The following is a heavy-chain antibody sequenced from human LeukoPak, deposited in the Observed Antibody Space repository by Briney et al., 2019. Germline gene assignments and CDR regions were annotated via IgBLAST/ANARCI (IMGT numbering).Heavy chain of an antibody. J-gene: IGHJ4*02. CDR2: IDPSGPSV. CDR1: GYSFTNYK. Sequence: ASVKVSCKASGYSFTNYKIHWLRQAPGQGLQWMGIIDPSGPSVTYAQIFKGRLIVTRDTSTSTVYMQLSSLRSEDSAMYYCARPYGPGNLYFDYWGQGTLVTVSS. D-gene: IGHD3-10*01. V-gene: IGHV1-46*01. CDR3: ARPYGPGNLYFDY.